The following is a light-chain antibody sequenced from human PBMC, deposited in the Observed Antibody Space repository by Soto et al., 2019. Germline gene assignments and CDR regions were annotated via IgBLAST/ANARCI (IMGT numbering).Light chain of an antibody. CDR2: DAS. CDR3: QQYNNGPPIT. CDR1: QSISTY. J-gene: IGKJ5*01. V-gene: IGKV1-5*01. Sequence: DIQRTQSPSTLSASVGDRITITCRAGQSISTYLAWYQQKPVEAPNLLIYDASSSESGVPPRIRGSGSGTDFTLTISSLQSEDFAVYYCQQYNNGPPITSGQGTRLEIK.